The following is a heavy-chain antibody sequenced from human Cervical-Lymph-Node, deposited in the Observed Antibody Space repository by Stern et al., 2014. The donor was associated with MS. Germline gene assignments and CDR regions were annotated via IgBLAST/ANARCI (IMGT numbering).Heavy chain of an antibody. D-gene: IGHD1-26*01. J-gene: IGHJ4*02. Sequence: EVQLVESGGGLVQPGGSLRLSCVASGFTFSNFAMHWIRQTPGKGLEFISTINTNGDETYYTRSVKGRFTISRDNSKNTLYLQMGSLTTEDMAVYYCPKEHSPFSQIDYWGQGTLVTVSS. V-gene: IGHV3-64*01. CDR2: INTNGDET. CDR1: GFTFSNFA. CDR3: PKEHSPFSQIDY.